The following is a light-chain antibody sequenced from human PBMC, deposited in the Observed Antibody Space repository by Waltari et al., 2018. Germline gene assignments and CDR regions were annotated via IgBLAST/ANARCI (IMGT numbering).Light chain of an antibody. Sequence: YVVTQPTSVSVAPGQTARITCGGNDIRRQSVHWYQQKPGKAPLLIVYDDTDRPSGIPGRFSGSNSGNAATLTISSVEAGDEADYYCQVWDINNDQVVFGGGTKVTVL. V-gene: IGLV3-21*02. CDR3: QVWDINNDQVV. CDR1: DIRRQS. J-gene: IGLJ2*01. CDR2: DDT.